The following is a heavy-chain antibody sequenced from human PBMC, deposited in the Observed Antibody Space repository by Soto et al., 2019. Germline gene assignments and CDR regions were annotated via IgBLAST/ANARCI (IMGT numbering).Heavy chain of an antibody. CDR2: TYYRSKWFN. J-gene: IGHJ4*02. Sequence: PSQTLSLNCSISGDSVSSNSAAWSWIRQSPSIGLECLGSTYYRSKWFNYHAISLKSRIAINPDTSKNHFSLQLNSVTPDDTAVYYCARTLRGNAVKYIHXWGQGTLVTVSX. CDR1: GDSVSSNSAA. D-gene: IGHD3-10*01. CDR3: ARTLRGNAVKYIHX. V-gene: IGHV6-1*01.